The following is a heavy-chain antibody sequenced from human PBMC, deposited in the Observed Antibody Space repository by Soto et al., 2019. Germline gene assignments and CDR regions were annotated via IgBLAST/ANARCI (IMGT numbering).Heavy chain of an antibody. CDR3: AKEKYQLLTNWFDP. Sequence: GGSLRLSCAASGFTFSSYAMSWVRQAPGKGLEWVSAISGSGGSTYYADSVKGRFTISRDNSKNTLYLQMNNLGAEDTAVYYCAKEKYQLLTNWFDPWGQGTLVTVSS. D-gene: IGHD2-2*01. CDR1: GFTFSSYA. CDR2: ISGSGGST. V-gene: IGHV3-23*01. J-gene: IGHJ5*02.